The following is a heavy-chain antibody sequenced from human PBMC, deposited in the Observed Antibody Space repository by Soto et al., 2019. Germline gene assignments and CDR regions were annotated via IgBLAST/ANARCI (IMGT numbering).Heavy chain of an antibody. CDR3: ARGGAYCGVDCSPHYLDY. CDR1: GGSVSSGSDY. Sequence: QVQLQESGPGLVKPSETLSLTCTVSGGSVSSGSDYWSWIRHPPGKGLEWFGYIYYNGRTNYNPSLKSRVTLSADTSKTHFSLKLNSVTAADTAVYSCARGGAYCGVDCSPHYLDYWGHGTLVTVSS. V-gene: IGHV4-61*03. J-gene: IGHJ4*01. CDR2: IYYNGRT. D-gene: IGHD2-21*02.